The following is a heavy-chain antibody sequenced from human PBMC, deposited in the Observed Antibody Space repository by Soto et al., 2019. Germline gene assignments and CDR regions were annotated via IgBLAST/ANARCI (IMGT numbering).Heavy chain of an antibody. CDR1: GGSVSSGAYY. J-gene: IGHJ4*02. Sequence: QVQLQESDAGLVKASQTLSLTCTVSGGSVSSGAYYWTWIRQRPGEGLERIGYIYYSGSTYYSPSLKRRIATSLEPSKNQFSLRMSSVTAEDTAVYYCARESEDLTSTFDSWGQGTLVTVSS. CDR3: ARESEDLTSTFDS. V-gene: IGHV4-31*03. CDR2: IYYSGST.